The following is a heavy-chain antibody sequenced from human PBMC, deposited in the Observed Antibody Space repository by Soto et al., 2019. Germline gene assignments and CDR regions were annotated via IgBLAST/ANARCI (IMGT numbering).Heavy chain of an antibody. CDR1: GGSISSSRYY. CDR2: IYYSGST. D-gene: IGHD6-13*01. J-gene: IGHJ6*03. V-gene: IGHV4-39*01. CDR3: ARRRPAAGVHTYYYYYMDV. Sequence: PSETLSLTCTVSGGSISSSRYYWGWIRQPPGKGLEWIGSIYYSGSTYYNPSLKSRVTISVDTSKNQFSLKLSSVTAADTAVYYCARRRPAAGVHTYYYYYMDVWGKGTTVTVSS.